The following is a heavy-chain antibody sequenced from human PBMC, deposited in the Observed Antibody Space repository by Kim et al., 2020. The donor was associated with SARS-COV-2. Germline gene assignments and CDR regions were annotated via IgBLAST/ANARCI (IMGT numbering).Heavy chain of an antibody. D-gene: IGHD6-19*01. J-gene: IGHJ4*02. Sequence: STNYTPSLKSRVTISVDTSKNQFSLKLSSVTAADTAVYYCARSRAGTLDYWGQGTLVTVSS. CDR2: ST. V-gene: IGHV4-34*01. CDR3: ARSRAGTLDY.